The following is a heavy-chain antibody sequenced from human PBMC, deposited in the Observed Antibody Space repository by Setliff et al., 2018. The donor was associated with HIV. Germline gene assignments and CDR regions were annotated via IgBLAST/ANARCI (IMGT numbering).Heavy chain of an antibody. V-gene: IGHV1-3*03. CDR2: INAGNGNT. CDR3: ARGIYDFWTGYADY. J-gene: IGHJ4*02. CDR1: GYTFTSFA. D-gene: IGHD3-3*01. Sequence: ASVKVSCKASGYTFTSFAIHWMRQAPGQRLEWMGWINAGNGNTQFSQEFQGRVTITRDTSASTAYMELSSLRSEDMAVYYCARGIYDFWTGYADYWGPGTLVTVSS.